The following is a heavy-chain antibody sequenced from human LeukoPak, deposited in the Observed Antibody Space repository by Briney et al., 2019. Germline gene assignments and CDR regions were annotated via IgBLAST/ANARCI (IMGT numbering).Heavy chain of an antibody. J-gene: IGHJ4*02. CDR1: GFTFSSYA. Sequence: GGSLRLSCAASGFTFSSYAMSWVRQAPGKGLEWVSAISGSGGSTYYADSVKGRFTISRDNSKNTLYLQMNSLRAEDTAVYYCAILRAELSLSIDYWGQGTLVTVSS. CDR2: ISGSGGST. D-gene: IGHD3-16*02. V-gene: IGHV3-23*01. CDR3: AILRAELSLSIDY.